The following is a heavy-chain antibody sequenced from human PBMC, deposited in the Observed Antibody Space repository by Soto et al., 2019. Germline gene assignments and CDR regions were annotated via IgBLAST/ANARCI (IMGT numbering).Heavy chain of an antibody. D-gene: IGHD2-15*01. CDR3: ARDHFQKVAGTPNWFDS. V-gene: IGHV1-69*01. CDR2: IIPMFGAA. CDR1: GGTFSSYA. J-gene: IGHJ5*01. Sequence: QVQLVQSGAEVKKPGSSVKVSCKASGGTFSSYAVSWVRQAPGQGLEWMGGIIPMFGAADYAQKFQGRVTITADESTSTVYMELSSLRSEDTAVYYCARDHFQKVAGTPNWFDSWGQGTLVTVSS.